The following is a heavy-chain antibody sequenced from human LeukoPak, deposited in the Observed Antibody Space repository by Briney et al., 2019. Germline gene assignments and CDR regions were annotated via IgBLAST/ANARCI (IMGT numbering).Heavy chain of an antibody. CDR3: ARGNNYGYYYYYYMDV. CDR2: INWNGGST. D-gene: IGHD4-17*01. J-gene: IGHJ6*03. Sequence: GGSLRLSCAASGFTFDDYGMSWVRQAPGKGLEWVSGINWNGGSTGYADSVKGRFTISRDNAKNSLYLQMNSLRAEDTALYYCARGNNYGYYYYYYMDVWGKGTTVTISS. CDR1: GFTFDDYG. V-gene: IGHV3-20*04.